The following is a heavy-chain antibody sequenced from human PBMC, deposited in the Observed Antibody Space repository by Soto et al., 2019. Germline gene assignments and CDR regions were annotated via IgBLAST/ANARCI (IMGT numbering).Heavy chain of an antibody. CDR2: IYYSGST. Sequence: SETLSLTCTVSGGSISSSSYYWGWIRQPPGKGLEWIGSIYYSGSTYYNPSLKSRVTISVDTSKNQFSLNLNSVTAADTAVYYCARNTVVVVAAPDFDWFDPWGQGTLVTVS. J-gene: IGHJ5*02. CDR1: GGSISSSSYY. V-gene: IGHV4-39*01. CDR3: ARNTVVVVAAPDFDWFDP. D-gene: IGHD2-15*01.